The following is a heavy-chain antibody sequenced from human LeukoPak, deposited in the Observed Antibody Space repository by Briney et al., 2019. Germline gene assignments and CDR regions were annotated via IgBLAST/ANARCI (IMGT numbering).Heavy chain of an antibody. D-gene: IGHD6-13*01. V-gene: IGHV3-48*04. Sequence: GGSLRLSCPFSGFTFSSYSMNWVRQAPGKGLEWASYISSSSSIIYYADSVKGRFTISRDNAKNSLYLQMNSLRAEDTAVYYCARDQEVRYSSSWYYYYYMDVWGKGTTVTVSS. CDR2: ISSSSSII. J-gene: IGHJ6*03. CDR1: GFTFSSYS. CDR3: ARDQEVRYSSSWYYYYYMDV.